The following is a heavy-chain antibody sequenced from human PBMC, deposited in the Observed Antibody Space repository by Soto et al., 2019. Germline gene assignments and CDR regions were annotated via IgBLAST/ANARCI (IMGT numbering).Heavy chain of an antibody. Sequence: ASVKVSCKASGYTFTSYGISWVRQAPGQGLEWMGWISAYNGNTNYAQKLQGRVTMTTDTSTSTAYMELRSLRSDDTAVYYCARVPSRLDIVVVVAARRWDYYYMDVWGKGTTVTVSS. CDR2: ISAYNGNT. CDR1: GYTFTSYG. J-gene: IGHJ6*03. D-gene: IGHD2-15*01. CDR3: ARVPSRLDIVVVVAARRWDYYYMDV. V-gene: IGHV1-18*01.